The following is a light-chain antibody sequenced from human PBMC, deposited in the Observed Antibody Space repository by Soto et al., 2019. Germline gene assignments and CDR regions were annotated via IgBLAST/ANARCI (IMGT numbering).Light chain of an antibody. J-gene: IGKJ1*01. CDR3: QQYTNTNNPWM. CDR2: DAS. Sequence: DIQMTQSPSTLSASVGDRVTITCRAIQSISSWLAWYQQKPGKAPKLLIYDASSLQSGVATRFSGSGSGTEFTLIISGLQPEDSATYYCQQYTNTNNPWMFGQGTKVDNK. V-gene: IGKV1-5*01. CDR1: QSISSW.